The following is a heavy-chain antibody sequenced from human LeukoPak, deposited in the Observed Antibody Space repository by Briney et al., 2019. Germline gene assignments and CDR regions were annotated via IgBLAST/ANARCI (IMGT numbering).Heavy chain of an antibody. CDR1: GYTFTSYG. Sequence: ASVKVSCKASGYTFTSYGISWVRQAPGQGLEWMGWISGYNGNTNYAQKFQGRVTMTEDTSTDTAYMELSSLRSEDTAVYYCATIYDFWSGLGNYFDYWGQGTLVTVSS. CDR3: ATIYDFWSGLGNYFDY. CDR2: ISGYNGNT. V-gene: IGHV1-18*01. D-gene: IGHD3-3*01. J-gene: IGHJ4*02.